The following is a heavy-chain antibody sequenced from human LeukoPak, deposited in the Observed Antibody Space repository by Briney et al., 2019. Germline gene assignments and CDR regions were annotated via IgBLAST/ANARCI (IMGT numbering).Heavy chain of an antibody. J-gene: IGHJ5*02. V-gene: IGHV4-39*01. Sequence: PSETLSLTCTVSGGSISSSSYYWGWIRQPPGKGLEWIGSIYYSGSTYYNPSLKSRVTISVDTSKNQFSLKLSSMSAADTAVYYCARSSGYLFDPWGQGTLVTVSS. D-gene: IGHD3-22*01. CDR1: GGSISSSSYY. CDR3: ARSSGYLFDP. CDR2: IYYSGST.